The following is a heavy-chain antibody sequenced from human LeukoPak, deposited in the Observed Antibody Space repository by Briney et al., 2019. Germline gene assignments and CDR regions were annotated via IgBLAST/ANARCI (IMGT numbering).Heavy chain of an antibody. CDR2: IYTSGST. J-gene: IGHJ2*01. CDR3: AKERGYCSSTSCYLPYWCFDL. D-gene: IGHD2-2*01. Sequence: PSETLSLTCTVSGGSISSYYWSWIRQPAGKGLEWIGRIYTSGSTNYNPSLKSRVTMSVDTSKNQFSLKLSSVTAADTAVYYCAKERGYCSSTSCYLPYWCFDLWGRGTLVTVSS. V-gene: IGHV4-4*07. CDR1: GGSISSYY.